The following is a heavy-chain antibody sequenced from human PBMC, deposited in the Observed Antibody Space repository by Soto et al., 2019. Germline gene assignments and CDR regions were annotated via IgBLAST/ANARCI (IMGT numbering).Heavy chain of an antibody. V-gene: IGHV4-34*01. Sequence: SETLSLTCAFYVGSFSGYYWSWIRQPPGKWLEWIGEINHSGSTNYNPSLKSRVTISVDTSKNQFSLKLSSVTAAGTAVYYCARGKSKQQRVRGPGRYNWFEPWGQGTLVSVSS. CDR2: INHSGST. CDR1: VGSFSGYY. J-gene: IGHJ5*02. D-gene: IGHD6-13*01. CDR3: ARGKSKQQRVRGPGRYNWFEP.